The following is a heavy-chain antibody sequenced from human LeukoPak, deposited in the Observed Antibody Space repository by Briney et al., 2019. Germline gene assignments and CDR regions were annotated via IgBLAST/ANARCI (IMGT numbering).Heavy chain of an antibody. CDR3: ARAGDYGSSGYYRDY. CDR2: IYYSGST. V-gene: IGHV4-59*01. J-gene: IGHJ4*02. CDR1: GGSISSYY. D-gene: IGHD3-22*01. Sequence: PSETLSLTCTVSGGSISSYYWSWIRQPPGRGLEWIGYIYYSGSTNYNPSLKSRVTISVDTSKNQFSLKLSSVTAADTAVYYCARAGDYGSSGYYRDYWGQGTLVTVSS.